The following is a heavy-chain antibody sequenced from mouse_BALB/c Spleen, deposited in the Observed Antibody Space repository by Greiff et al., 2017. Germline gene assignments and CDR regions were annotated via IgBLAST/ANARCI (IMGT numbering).Heavy chain of an antibody. J-gene: IGHJ1*01. V-gene: IGHV5-6-4*01. Sequence: EVHLVESGGGLVKPGGSLKLSCAASGFTFSSYTMSWVRQTPEKRLEWVATISSGGSYTYYPDSVKGRFTISRDNAKNTLYLQMSRLKSEDTAMYYCTRASISRDFDVWGAGTTVTVSS. CDR1: GFTFSSYT. CDR3: TRASISRDFDV. CDR2: ISSGGSYT.